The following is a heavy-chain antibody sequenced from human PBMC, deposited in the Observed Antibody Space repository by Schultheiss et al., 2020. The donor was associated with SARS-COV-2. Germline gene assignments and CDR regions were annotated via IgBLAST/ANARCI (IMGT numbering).Heavy chain of an antibody. D-gene: IGHD3-3*01. Sequence: GGSLRLSCAASGFTFSSYGMHWVRQAPGKGLEWVAVISYDGSNKYYADSVKGRFTISRDNSKNTLYLQMNSLRDEDTAVYYCARDTPNYDFWSGYYYYYYGMDVWGQGTTVTVSS. J-gene: IGHJ6*02. CDR3: ARDTPNYDFWSGYYYYYYGMDV. CDR1: GFTFSSYG. CDR2: ISYDGSNK. V-gene: IGHV3-30*03.